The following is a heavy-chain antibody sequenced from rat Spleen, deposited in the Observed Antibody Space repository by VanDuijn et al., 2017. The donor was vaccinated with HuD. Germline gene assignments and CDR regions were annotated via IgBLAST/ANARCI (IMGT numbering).Heavy chain of an antibody. D-gene: IGHD1-6*01. J-gene: IGHJ2*01. CDR1: GFTFRNYD. V-gene: IGHV5-22*01. CDR3: ARRHYGYTDYFDY. CDR2: IHYEGTNT. Sequence: EVQLVESGGDLVQPGRSLKVSCAASGFTFRNYDMAWVRQAPEKGLEWVASIHYEGTNTYYGDSVKGRFTLSRDNAKSTLSLQMDSLRSEDTATYYWARRHYGYTDYFDYWGQGVMVTVSS.